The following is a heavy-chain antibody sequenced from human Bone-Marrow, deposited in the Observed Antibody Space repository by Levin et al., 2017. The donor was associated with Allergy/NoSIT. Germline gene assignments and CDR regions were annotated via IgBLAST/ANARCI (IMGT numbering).Heavy chain of an antibody. CDR1: GGSISSYY. CDR3: ARGQQQLVRDSYYYYGMDV. D-gene: IGHD6-13*01. CDR2: IYTSGST. V-gene: IGHV4-4*07. Sequence: SETLSLTCTVSGGSISSYYWSWIRQPAGKGLEWIGRIYTSGSTNYNPSLKSRVTMSVDTSKNQFSLKLSSVTAADTAVYYCARGQQQLVRDSYYYYGMDVWGQGTTVTVSS. J-gene: IGHJ6*02.